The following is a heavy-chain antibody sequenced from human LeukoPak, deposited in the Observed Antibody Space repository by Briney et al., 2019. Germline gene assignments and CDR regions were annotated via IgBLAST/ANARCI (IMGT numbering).Heavy chain of an antibody. CDR3: ARWGVAGTTSGAFDI. V-gene: IGHV4-59*12. J-gene: IGHJ3*02. Sequence: SETLSLTCTVSGGSISSYYWSWIRQPPGKGLEWIGYIYYSGSTNYNPSLKSRVTISVDTSKNQFSLKLSSVTAADTAVYYCARWGVAGTTSGAFDIWGQGTMVTVSS. D-gene: IGHD6-19*01. CDR1: GGSISSYY. CDR2: IYYSGST.